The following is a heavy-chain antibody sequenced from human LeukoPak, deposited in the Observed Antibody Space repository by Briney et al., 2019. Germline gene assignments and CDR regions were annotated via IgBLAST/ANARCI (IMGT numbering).Heavy chain of an antibody. Sequence: GGSLRLSCAASGFTFSSYSMNWVRQAPGKGLEWVSSISSSSSTIYYADSVKGRFTISRDNAKNSLYLQMNSLRAEDTAVYYCARQTPQDYWGQGTLVTVSS. J-gene: IGHJ4*02. CDR2: ISSSSSTI. V-gene: IGHV3-48*04. CDR1: GFTFSSYS. CDR3: ARQTPQDY.